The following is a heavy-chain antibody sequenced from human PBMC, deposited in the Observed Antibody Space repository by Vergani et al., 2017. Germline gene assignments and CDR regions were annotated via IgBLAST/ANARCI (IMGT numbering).Heavy chain of an antibody. J-gene: IGHJ4*02. V-gene: IGHV4-39*07. CDR2: IYYSGST. Sequence: QLQLQESGPGLVKPSETLSLTCTVSGGSISSSSYYWGWIRQPPGKGLEWIGSIYYSGSTYYNPSLKSRVTISVDTSKNQFSLKLSAVTAADTAVYYCARGSPGGSPVFYWGQGTLVTVSS. D-gene: IGHD1-1*01. CDR1: GGSISSSSYY. CDR3: ARGSPGGSPVFY.